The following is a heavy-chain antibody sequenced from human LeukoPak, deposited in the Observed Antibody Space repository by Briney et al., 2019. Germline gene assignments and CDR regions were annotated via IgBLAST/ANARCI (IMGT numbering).Heavy chain of an antibody. CDR2: INAGNGNT. V-gene: IGHV1-3*01. CDR1: GYTFTSYA. CDR3: ARAEWHGMDV. D-gene: IGHD3-3*01. Sequence: GASVKVSCKASGYTFTSYAMHWVRQAPGQRLEWMGWINAGNGNTKYSQKFQGRVTMTRDTSTSTVYMELSSLRSEDTAVYYCARAEWHGMDVWGQGTTVTVSS. J-gene: IGHJ6*02.